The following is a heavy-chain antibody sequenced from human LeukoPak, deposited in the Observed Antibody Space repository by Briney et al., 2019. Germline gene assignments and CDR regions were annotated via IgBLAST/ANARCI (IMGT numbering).Heavy chain of an antibody. CDR3: ARGRRQNYGSGSYGIDY. CDR2: INHSGST. D-gene: IGHD3-10*01. Sequence: PSETLSLTCAVYGGSFSGYHWSWIRQPPGKGLEWIGEINHSGSTNYNPSLKSRVTISVDTSKNQFSLKLSSVTAADTAVYYCARGRRQNYGSGSYGIDYWGQGTLVTVSS. CDR1: GGSFSGYH. V-gene: IGHV4-34*01. J-gene: IGHJ4*02.